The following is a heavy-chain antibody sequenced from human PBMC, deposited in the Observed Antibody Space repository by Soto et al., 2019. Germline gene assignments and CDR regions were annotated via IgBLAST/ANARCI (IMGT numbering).Heavy chain of an antibody. Sequence: GRSLRVSCADSGFTFINFAMNWVRQAPGKGLEWVSAISNSFSDGNTHYADSVKGRFTISRDNDKNTVFLEIDSLRAEDTAVYYCAKVFSPEGGNYFDHWGPGTPVTVSS. V-gene: IGHV3-23*01. CDR3: AKVFSPEGGNYFDH. CDR2: ISNSFSDGNT. CDR1: GFTFINFA. J-gene: IGHJ4*02.